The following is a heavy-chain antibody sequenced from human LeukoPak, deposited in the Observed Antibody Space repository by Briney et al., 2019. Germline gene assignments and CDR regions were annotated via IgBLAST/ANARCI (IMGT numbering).Heavy chain of an antibody. D-gene: IGHD3-10*01. CDR2: IYVGGST. J-gene: IGHJ4*02. V-gene: IGHV3-66*01. CDR1: GFTVSNNY. CDR3: ATSAIRGVRALDY. Sequence: GGSLRLSSAASGFTVSNNYMNWVRQAPGKGLEWVSVIYVGGSTYYADSVKGRFTISRDNSKNTLYLQMNSLRAEDTAVYYCATSAIRGVRALDYWGQGTLVTVSS.